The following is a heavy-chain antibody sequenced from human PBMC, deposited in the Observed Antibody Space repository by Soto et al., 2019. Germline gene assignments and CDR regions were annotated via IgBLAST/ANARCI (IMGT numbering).Heavy chain of an antibody. CDR3: ARLSNPCGNSVMDY. Sequence: SETLSLTCTVSVGSISSGGWYWSWIRQHPGKGLEWIGYIYYSGSAYYNPSLKSRVTISVDTSKNQFSLKLSSVTAADTAVYYCARLSNPCGNSVMDYWGQGTLVTVSS. D-gene: IGHD3-16*01. CDR2: IYYSGSA. J-gene: IGHJ4*02. V-gene: IGHV4-31*03. CDR1: VGSISSGGWY.